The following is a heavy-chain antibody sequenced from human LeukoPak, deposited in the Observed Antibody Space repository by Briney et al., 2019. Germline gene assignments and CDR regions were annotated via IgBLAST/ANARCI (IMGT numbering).Heavy chain of an antibody. V-gene: IGHV3-11*01. CDR1: GFTFSDYY. D-gene: IGHD3-3*01. CDR3: ARDTYYDFWSGYLGYMDV. J-gene: IGHJ6*03. CDR2: ISSSGSTI. Sequence: GGSLRLSCAASGFTFSDYYMSWIRQAPGKGLEGVSYISSSGSTIYYADSVKGRFTISRDNAKNSLYLQMNSLRAEDTAVYYCARDTYYDFWSGYLGYMDVWGKGTTVTVSS.